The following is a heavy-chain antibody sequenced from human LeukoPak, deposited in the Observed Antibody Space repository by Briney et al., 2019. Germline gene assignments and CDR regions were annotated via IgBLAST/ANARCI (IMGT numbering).Heavy chain of an antibody. CDR2: ISGSDPGT. D-gene: IGHD2-21*02. J-gene: IGHJ4*02. CDR3: AKGSRGSCRGAYCYSFDN. V-gene: IGHV3-23*01. CDR1: GFSFSTYA. Sequence: GGSLRLSCAASGFSFSTYAMSWVRHIPGKGLEWVSAISGSDPGTYYADSVKGRFTISRVNSRNTLYLQMNRLRVEDTAVYYCAKGSRGSCRGAYCYSFDNWGQGAVVTVSS.